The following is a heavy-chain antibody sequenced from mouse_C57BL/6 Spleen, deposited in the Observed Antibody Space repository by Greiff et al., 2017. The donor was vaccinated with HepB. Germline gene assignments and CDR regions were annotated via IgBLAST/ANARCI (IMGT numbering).Heavy chain of an antibody. CDR3: ARSGYYVSREGVFDY. V-gene: IGHV1-64*01. Sequence: QVQLQQPGAELVKPGASVKLSCKASGYTFTSYWMHWVKQRPGQGLEWIGMIHPNSGSTNYNEKFKSKATLTVDKSSSTAYMQLSSLTSEDSAVYYCARSGYYVSREGVFDYWGQGTTLTVSS. D-gene: IGHD1-1*01. CDR2: IHPNSGST. CDR1: GYTFTSYW. J-gene: IGHJ2*01.